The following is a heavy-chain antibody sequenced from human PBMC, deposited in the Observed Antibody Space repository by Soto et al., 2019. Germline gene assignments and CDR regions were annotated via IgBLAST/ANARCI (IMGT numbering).Heavy chain of an antibody. V-gene: IGHV4-30-4*01. CDR2: IYYTGNT. D-gene: IGHD3-22*01. CDR1: GASISGGDYY. J-gene: IGHJ4*02. Sequence: QVQLQESGPGLVKPSQTLSLTCTVSGASISGGDYYWTWIRQPPGKALEWSGSIYYTGNTYANPSPEPRISISVDPSNNQFALRLTSVTAPDTAIYYCARATYDSSTYYLDYWGQGTLVTVSS. CDR3: ARATYDSSTYYLDY.